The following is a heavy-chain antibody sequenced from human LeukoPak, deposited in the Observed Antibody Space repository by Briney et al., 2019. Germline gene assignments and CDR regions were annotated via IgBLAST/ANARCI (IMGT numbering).Heavy chain of an antibody. CDR1: GYSFTSYW. D-gene: IGHD3-3*01. J-gene: IGHJ6*02. V-gene: IGHV5-51*01. CDR3: ARLANYDFWSGYYYYYYGMDV. Sequence: GESLKISCKGSGYSFTSYWIGWVRQMPGKGLEWMGIIYPGDSDTRYSPSFQGQVTISADKSISTAYLQWSSLKASDTAMYYCARLANYDFWSGYYYYYYGMDVWGQGTTVTVSS. CDR2: IYPGDSDT.